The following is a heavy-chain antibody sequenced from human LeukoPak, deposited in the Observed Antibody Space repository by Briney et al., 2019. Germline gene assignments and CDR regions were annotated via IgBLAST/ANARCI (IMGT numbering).Heavy chain of an antibody. D-gene: IGHD6-19*01. J-gene: IGHJ6*02. CDR3: ARDTGIAVPGGMDV. V-gene: IGHV3-21*05. Sequence: GGSLRLSCAASGFTFSSYSMNWVRQAPGKGLEWVSYISSSSSYTNYADSVKGRFTISRDNAKNSLYLQMNSLRAEDTAVYYCARDTGIAVPGGMDVWGQGTTVTVSS. CDR2: ISSSSSYT. CDR1: GFTFSSYS.